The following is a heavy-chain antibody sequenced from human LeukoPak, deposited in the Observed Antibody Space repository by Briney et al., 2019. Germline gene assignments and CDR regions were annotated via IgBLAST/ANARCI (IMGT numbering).Heavy chain of an antibody. CDR2: INHSGST. Sequence: SETLPLTCAVYGGSFSGYYWSWIRQPPGKGLEWIGEINHSGSTNYNPSLKSRVTISVDTSKNQFSLKLSSVTAADTAVYYCARGFNYYGSGSMDYWGQGTLVTVSS. CDR3: ARGFNYYGSGSMDY. CDR1: GGSFSGYY. J-gene: IGHJ4*02. V-gene: IGHV4-34*01. D-gene: IGHD3-10*01.